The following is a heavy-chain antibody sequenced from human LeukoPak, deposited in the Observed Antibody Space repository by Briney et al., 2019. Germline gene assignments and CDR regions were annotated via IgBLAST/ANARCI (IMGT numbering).Heavy chain of an antibody. V-gene: IGHV4-59*08. Sequence: SETLSLTCSVSGVSINKYYWNWLRQTPGKGLEWIGDIYSSGSTNHNPSLKSRVTISMDTSNNQLSLSLTSVTAADTAVYYCARHASSWYGGRFDPWGQGTVVTVSS. CDR1: GVSINKYY. CDR3: ARHASSWYGGRFDP. J-gene: IGHJ5*02. CDR2: IYSSGST. D-gene: IGHD6-13*01.